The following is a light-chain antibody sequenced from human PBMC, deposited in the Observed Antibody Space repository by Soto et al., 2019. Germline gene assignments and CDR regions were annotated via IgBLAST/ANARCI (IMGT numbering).Light chain of an antibody. CDR2: EVT. J-gene: IGLJ1*01. CDR3: SSFTSNRIYV. CDR1: NTDVGSYNL. V-gene: IGLV2-23*02. Sequence: QSVLTQPASVSGSPGQSITISCTGTNTDVGSYNLVSWYQQHPGRAPKLIICEVTERPSGVSNRFSGSKSGNTASLTISGLQPEDEADYYCSSFTSNRIYVFGPGTKVTVL.